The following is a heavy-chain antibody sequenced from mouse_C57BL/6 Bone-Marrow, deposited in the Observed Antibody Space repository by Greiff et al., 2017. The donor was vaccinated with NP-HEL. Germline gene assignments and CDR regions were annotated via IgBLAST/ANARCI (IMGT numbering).Heavy chain of an antibody. CDR1: GYTFTSYW. J-gene: IGHJ1*03. D-gene: IGHD1-1*01. V-gene: IGHV1-55*01. Sequence: QVQLQQPGAELVKPGASVKMSCKASGYTFTSYWITWVKQRPGQGLEWIGDIYPGSGSTNYNEKFKGKATLTVDTSSSTAYMQLSSLTSEDAAVYYCARTYVSYFYWYFDVWGTGTTVTVSS. CDR2: IYPGSGST. CDR3: ARTYVSYFYWYFDV.